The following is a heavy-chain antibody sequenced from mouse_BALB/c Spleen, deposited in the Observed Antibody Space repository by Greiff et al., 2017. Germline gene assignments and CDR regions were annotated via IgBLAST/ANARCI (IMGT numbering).Heavy chain of an antibody. V-gene: IGHV5-12-1*01. CDR2: ISSGGGST. J-gene: IGHJ1*01. CDR3: ARQGYGSSLYWYFDV. CDR1: GFAFSSYD. D-gene: IGHD1-1*01. Sequence: EVQGVESGGGLVKPGGSLKLSCAASGFAFSSYDMSWVRQTPEKRLEWVAYISSGGGSTYYPDTVKGRFTISRDNAKNTLYLQMSSLKSEDTAMYYCARQGYGSSLYWYFDVWGAGTTVTVSS.